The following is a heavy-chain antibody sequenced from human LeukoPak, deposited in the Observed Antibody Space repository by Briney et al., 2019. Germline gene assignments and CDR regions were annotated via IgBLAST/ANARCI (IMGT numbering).Heavy chain of an antibody. J-gene: IGHJ6*03. CDR3: ARRYCSSTSCPPDYYYMDV. V-gene: IGHV4-38-2*01. Sequence: SETLSLTCAVSGYSISSGYYWGWIRQPPGKGLEWIGAISYSGSTNYNPSLKSRVTISVDTSKNQFSLKLSSVTAADTAVYYCARRYCSSTSCPPDYYYMDVWGKGTTVTVSS. D-gene: IGHD2-2*01. CDR1: GYSISSGYY. CDR2: ISYSGST.